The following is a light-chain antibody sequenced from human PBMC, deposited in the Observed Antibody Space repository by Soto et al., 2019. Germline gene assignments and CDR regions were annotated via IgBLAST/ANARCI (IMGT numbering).Light chain of an antibody. J-gene: IGKJ5*01. Sequence: DIQLTQYPSTLSAAVGDSVTITRRDSQTISNLLAWYHQKQGKAPKPMIYDASTLKTGVPSSFSGSGSGSEFSFTITGLQPDDFATYFGQQYNTYATFGQGKR. V-gene: IGKV1-5*01. CDR2: DAS. CDR3: QQYNTYAT. CDR1: QTISNL.